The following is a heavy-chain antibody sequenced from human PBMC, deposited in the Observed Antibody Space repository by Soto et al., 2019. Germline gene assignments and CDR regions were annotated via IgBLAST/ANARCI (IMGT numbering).Heavy chain of an antibody. D-gene: IGHD4-17*01. J-gene: IGHJ5*02. CDR1: GYTFTSYD. Sequence: QVQLVQSGAEVKKPGASVKGSCKASGYTFTSYDINWVRQATGQGLEWMGWMNPNSGNTGYAKKCQGRVTKNSNTSISTAYMELSSLRSEDTAVYYCARNDSGDFGSWGQGTLVTVSS. CDR2: MNPNSGNT. V-gene: IGHV1-8*01. CDR3: ARNDSGDFGS.